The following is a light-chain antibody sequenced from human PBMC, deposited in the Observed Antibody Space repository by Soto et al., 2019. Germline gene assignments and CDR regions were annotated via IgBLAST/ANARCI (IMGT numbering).Light chain of an antibody. CDR2: GAS. J-gene: IGKJ1*01. Sequence: EIVMTQSPVTLSVSPGERATLSCRASQNISRNLAWYHQKLGQAPRLLIYGASTRATGIAARFSGSGSGTEFTLTISSLESEDFGVYYCQQYNKGPVTFGQGTKVDIK. V-gene: IGKV3-15*01. CDR1: QNISRN. CDR3: QQYNKGPVT.